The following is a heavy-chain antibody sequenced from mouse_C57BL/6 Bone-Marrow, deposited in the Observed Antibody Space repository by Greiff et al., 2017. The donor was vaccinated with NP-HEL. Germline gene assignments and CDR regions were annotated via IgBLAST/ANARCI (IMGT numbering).Heavy chain of an antibody. CDR3: ARQAGSYYFDY. D-gene: IGHD4-1*01. CDR1: GFTFSDYY. V-gene: IGHV5-12*01. J-gene: IGHJ2*01. CDR2: ISNGGGST. Sequence: EVQGVESGGGLVQPGGSLKLSCAASGFTFSDYYMYWVRQTPEKRLEWVAYISNGGGSTYYPDTVKGRFTISRDNAKNTLYLQMSRLKSEDTAMYYCARQAGSYYFDYWGQGTTLTVSS.